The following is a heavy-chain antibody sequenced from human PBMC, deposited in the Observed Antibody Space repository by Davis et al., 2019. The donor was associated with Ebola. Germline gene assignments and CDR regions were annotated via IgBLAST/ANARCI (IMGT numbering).Heavy chain of an antibody. J-gene: IGHJ6*02. CDR1: GFTFTSYS. CDR3: AKGSLYGSRSITAGMDV. Sequence: GESLKISCAAPGFTFTSYSMTWVRQAPGKGLELVSGISGSGSTYYADSVKGRFTFSRDNSKNTLYLQMNSLRAEDTAVYYCAKGSLYGSRSITAGMDVWGQGTTVTVSS. CDR2: ISGSGST. V-gene: IGHV3-23*01. D-gene: IGHD4-17*01.